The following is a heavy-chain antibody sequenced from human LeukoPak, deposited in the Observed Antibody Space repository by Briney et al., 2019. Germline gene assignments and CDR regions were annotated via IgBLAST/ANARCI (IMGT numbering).Heavy chain of an antibody. CDR2: VWHSGST. V-gene: IGHV4-38-2*02. J-gene: IGHJ4*02. D-gene: IGHD3-22*01. CDR3: ASTPRREDSSGYHDQNFDY. CDR1: GYSISSGYY. Sequence: SETLSLTCTVSGYSISSGYYWGWIRQSPGKGLEWIGNVWHSGSTYYNPSLKSRVTISVDTSKNQFSLKLSSVTAADTAVYYCASTPRREDSSGYHDQNFDYWGQGTLVTVSS.